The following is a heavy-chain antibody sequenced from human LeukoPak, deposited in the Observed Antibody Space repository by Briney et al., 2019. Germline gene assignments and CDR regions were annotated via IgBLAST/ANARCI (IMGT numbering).Heavy chain of an antibody. Sequence: KAGGSLRLSCAASGFTFSSYSMTWVRQAPGKGLEWVSSISSGSSYIFYADSVKGRFTISRDNAKNSLYLQMNSLRAEVTAVYYCAGTNWNDPDYWGQGTLVTVSS. V-gene: IGHV3-21*01. J-gene: IGHJ4*02. D-gene: IGHD1-1*01. CDR3: AGTNWNDPDY. CDR1: GFTFSSYS. CDR2: ISSGSSYI.